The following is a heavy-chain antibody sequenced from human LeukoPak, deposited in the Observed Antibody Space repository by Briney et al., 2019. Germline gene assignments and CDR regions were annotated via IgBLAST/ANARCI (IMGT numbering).Heavy chain of an antibody. D-gene: IGHD3-10*01. J-gene: IGHJ4*02. CDR1: GGSISSHY. CDR2: IYYSGST. Sequence: SETLSPNCTVSGGSISSHYWNWIRQPPGKGLEWIGYIYYSGSTDYNPSLKSRVTLSVDKSKNQFSLKLTSVTAADTAMYYCAREQNYYGSVTSFDYWGQGTLVTVSS. CDR3: AREQNYYGSVTSFDY. V-gene: IGHV4-59*11.